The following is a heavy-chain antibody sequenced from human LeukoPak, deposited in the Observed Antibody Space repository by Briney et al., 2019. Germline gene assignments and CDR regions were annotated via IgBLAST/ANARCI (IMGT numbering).Heavy chain of an antibody. V-gene: IGHV3-20*04. CDR1: GFTFDDYG. CDR3: ARNLNSPIAVAGSDY. CDR2: ITWNGGST. J-gene: IGHJ4*02. Sequence: PGGSLRPSCAASGFTFDDYGMSWVRQAPGKGLEWVSGITWNGGSTGYSDSVKGRFTISRDNAKNSLYLQMNSLTAEDTAVYYCARNLNSPIAVAGSDYWGQGTLVTVSS. D-gene: IGHD6-19*01.